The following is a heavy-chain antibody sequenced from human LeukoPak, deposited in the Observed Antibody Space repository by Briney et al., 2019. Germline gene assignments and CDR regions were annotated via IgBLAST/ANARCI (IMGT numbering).Heavy chain of an antibody. J-gene: IGHJ4*02. CDR1: GFTFGSHA. D-gene: IGHD5-18*01. CDR3: GKTTVGYSSGQKPAWPVDY. Sequence: AGGSLRLSCEASGFTFGSHAMYWVRQAPGKGLEWVAGIFGSGGSPHYADSVKGRFTISRDNSWNTVYLQINSLRADDTAVYYCGKTTVGYSSGQKPAWPVDYWGQGTLVTVSS. V-gene: IGHV3-23*01. CDR2: IFGSGGSP.